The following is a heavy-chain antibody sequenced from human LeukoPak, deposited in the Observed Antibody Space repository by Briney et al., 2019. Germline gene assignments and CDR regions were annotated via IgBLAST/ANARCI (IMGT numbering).Heavy chain of an antibody. D-gene: IGHD6-19*01. CDR2: ICCSGGCT. CDR3: AKTTVGYSSGRYPGWPADC. J-gene: IGHJ4*02. Sequence: GGSLRLSCAASGFTFNTYAIYWVRQAPGKGLEWVSGICCSGGCTYYADSVKGRFTISRDNSKNTVYLQMNSLTADDTAIYYCAKTTVGYSSGRYPGWPADCWGQGTLVTVSS. CDR1: GFTFNTYA. V-gene: IGHV3-23*01.